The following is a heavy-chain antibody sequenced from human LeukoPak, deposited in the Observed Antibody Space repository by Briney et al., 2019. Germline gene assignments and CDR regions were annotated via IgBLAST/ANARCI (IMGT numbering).Heavy chain of an antibody. CDR1: GFTFSSYE. CDR3: ARDRDYYGSGSYYRSMDV. Sequence: GGSLRLSCAASGFTFSSYEMNWVRQAPGKGLEWVSYISSSGSTICYADSVKGRFTISRDNAKNSLYLQMNSLRAEDTAVYYCARDRDYYGSGSYYRSMDVWGKGTTVTVSS. D-gene: IGHD3-10*01. V-gene: IGHV3-48*03. CDR2: ISSSGSTI. J-gene: IGHJ6*04.